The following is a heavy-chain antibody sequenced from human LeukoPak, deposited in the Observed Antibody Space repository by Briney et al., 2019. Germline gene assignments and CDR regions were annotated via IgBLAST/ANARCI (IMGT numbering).Heavy chain of an antibody. V-gene: IGHV4-61*02. Sequence: SQTLSLTCTVSGGSISSGSYYWSWIRQPAGKGLEWIGRIYTSGSTNYNPSLKSRVTISVDTSKNQFSLKLSSVTAADTAVYYCARHVPTMIAVAFDIWGQGTMVTVSS. CDR2: IYTSGST. D-gene: IGHD3-22*01. CDR3: ARHVPTMIAVAFDI. J-gene: IGHJ3*02. CDR1: GGSISSGSYY.